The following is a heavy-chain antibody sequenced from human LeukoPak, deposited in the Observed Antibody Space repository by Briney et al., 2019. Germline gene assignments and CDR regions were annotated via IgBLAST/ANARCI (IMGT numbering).Heavy chain of an antibody. CDR3: ARGRIATAGTVGYYYSYYMDV. CDR2: IYTSGSP. CDR1: GGSISSYF. V-gene: IGHV4-4*07. J-gene: IGHJ6*03. D-gene: IGHD6-13*01. Sequence: ETLSLTCIVSGGSISSYFWSWIRQPAGKGLEWIGRIYTSGSPNYNPSLKSRVTMSGDTSKNQFTLKLRSVTAADTAMYYCARGRIATAGTVGYYYSYYMDVWGKGTTVTVSS.